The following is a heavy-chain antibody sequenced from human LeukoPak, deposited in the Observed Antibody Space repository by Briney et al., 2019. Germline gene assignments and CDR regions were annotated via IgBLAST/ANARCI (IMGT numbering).Heavy chain of an antibody. J-gene: IGHJ4*02. V-gene: IGHV4-38-2*02. CDR2: IYHSGST. CDR1: GYSISSGHY. Sequence: SETLSLTCTVSGYSISSGHYWGWIRQPPGKGVEWIGSIYHSGSTYYNPSLKSRVTISVDTSKNQFSLKLGSVTAADAAVYYCARVMNYFDSWGQGTLVTVSS. CDR3: ARVMNYFDS.